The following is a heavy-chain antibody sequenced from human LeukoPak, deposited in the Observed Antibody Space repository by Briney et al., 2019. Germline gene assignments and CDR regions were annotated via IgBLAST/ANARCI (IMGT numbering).Heavy chain of an antibody. Sequence: GGSLRLSCAASGFTFSTYAVNWVRQAPGKGLEWVSAISGSGGGTYYADSVKGRFTISRDNTKNTLYLQMSSLRAEDTAIYYCAKDRGRYYDSSGYYWGYYFDSWGQGILVTVST. CDR3: AKDRGRYYDSSGYYWGYYFDS. D-gene: IGHD3-22*01. CDR1: GFTFSTYA. CDR2: ISGSGGGT. V-gene: IGHV3-23*01. J-gene: IGHJ4*02.